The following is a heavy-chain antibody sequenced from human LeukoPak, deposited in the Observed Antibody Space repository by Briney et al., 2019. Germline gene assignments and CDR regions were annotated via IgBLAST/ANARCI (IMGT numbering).Heavy chain of an antibody. CDR1: GGTFSSYA. V-gene: IGHV1-69*01. CDR2: IIPIFGTA. J-gene: IGHJ5*02. D-gene: IGHD2-2*01. Sequence: SVKVSCKASGGTFSSYAISWVRQAPGQGLEWMGGIIPIFGTANYAQKFQGRVTITEDESKSTPYMELSSLRSEDTAVYYCASRYCSSTSCYHFNWLDPWGQGTLVTVSS. CDR3: ASRYCSSTSCYHFNWLDP.